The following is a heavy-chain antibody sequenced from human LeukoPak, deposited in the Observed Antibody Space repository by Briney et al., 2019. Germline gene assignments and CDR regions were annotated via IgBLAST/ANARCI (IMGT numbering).Heavy chain of an antibody. J-gene: IGHJ4*02. V-gene: IGHV4-34*01. Sequence: PSETLSLTCGVYGGSFIGYYWSWIRQPPGKGLEWIGEINHSGSTNYNPSLKSRVTISVDTSKNQFSLKLSSVTAADTAVYYCARRVVTAKQYYFDYWGQGTLVTVSS. D-gene: IGHD2-21*02. CDR1: GGSFIGYY. CDR3: ARRVVTAKQYYFDY. CDR2: INHSGST.